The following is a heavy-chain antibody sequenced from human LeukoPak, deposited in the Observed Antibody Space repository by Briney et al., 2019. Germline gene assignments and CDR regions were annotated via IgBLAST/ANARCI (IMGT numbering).Heavy chain of an antibody. J-gene: IGHJ4*02. D-gene: IGHD1-26*01. Sequence: SGPTLVKPTQTLTLTCTSSGFSLSTSGVGVGWIRQPPGKALEWLALIYWNDDKRYSPSLKSRLTITKDTSKNQVVLTMTNMDPVDTATYYCAHSSSEQGAEDYFDYWGQGTLVTVSS. CDR3: AHSSSEQGAEDYFDY. CDR1: GFSLSTSGVG. CDR2: IYWNDDK. V-gene: IGHV2-5*01.